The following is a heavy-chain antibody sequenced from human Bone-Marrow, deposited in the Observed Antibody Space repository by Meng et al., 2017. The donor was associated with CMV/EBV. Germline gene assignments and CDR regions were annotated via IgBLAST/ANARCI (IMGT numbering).Heavy chain of an antibody. V-gene: IGHV4-59*01. D-gene: IGHD6-6*01. CDR1: GGSISSYY. J-gene: IGHJ4*02. Sequence: GSLRLSCTVSGGSISSYYWSWIRQPPGKGLERIGYIYYSGSTNYNPSLKSRVTISVDTSKNQFSLKLSSVTAADTAVYYCARVGRAAQYYFDYWGQGTLVTVSS. CDR2: IYYSGST. CDR3: ARVGRAAQYYFDY.